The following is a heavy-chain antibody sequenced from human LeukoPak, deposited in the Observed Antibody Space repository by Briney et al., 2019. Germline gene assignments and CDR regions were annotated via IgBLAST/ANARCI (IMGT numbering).Heavy chain of an antibody. CDR1: GFSVSSYE. J-gene: IGHJ4*02. CDR2: ISKSGSDR. D-gene: IGHD4-23*01. Sequence: GGSLRLSCAVSGFSVSSYEMNWVRQAPGKGLEWVSYISKSGSDRYYADPVKGRFTMSRDNAKNSLYLQMNSLRVDDTAVYYCARAGRSTVGGYWGQGTLVTVSS. V-gene: IGHV3-48*03. CDR3: ARAGRSTVGGY.